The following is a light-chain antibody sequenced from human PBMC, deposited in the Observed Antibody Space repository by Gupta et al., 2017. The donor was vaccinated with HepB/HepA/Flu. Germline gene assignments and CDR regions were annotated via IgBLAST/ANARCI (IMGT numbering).Light chain of an antibody. CDR2: GAS. CDR3: QQSGAEPYT. Sequence: VLTQSPGTLSLSPGERVTLSCRASPSVSSNYLVWYQQKPGQAPRLLIYGASIRATGIPDRFSGSGSGTDFTLTSSSLEPEDVAVYFCQQSGAEPYTCGPGTKVEVK. V-gene: IGKV3-20*01. CDR1: PSVSSNY. J-gene: IGKJ3*01.